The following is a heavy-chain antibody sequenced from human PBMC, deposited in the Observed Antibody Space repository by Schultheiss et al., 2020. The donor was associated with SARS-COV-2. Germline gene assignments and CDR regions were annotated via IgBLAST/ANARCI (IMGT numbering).Heavy chain of an antibody. J-gene: IGHJ4*02. Sequence: SQTLSLTCTVSGGSISSYYWSWIRQPPGKGLEWIGYIYYSGSTNYNPSLKSQVTISVDTSKNQFSLKLSSVTAADTAVYYCAREGSAMVQSRFDYWGQGTLVTVSS. CDR3: AREGSAMVQSRFDY. CDR2: IYYSGST. D-gene: IGHD5-18*01. CDR1: GGSISSYY. V-gene: IGHV4-59*12.